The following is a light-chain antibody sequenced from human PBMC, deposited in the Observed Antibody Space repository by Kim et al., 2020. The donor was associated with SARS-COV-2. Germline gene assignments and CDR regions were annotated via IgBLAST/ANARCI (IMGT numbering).Light chain of an antibody. V-gene: IGKV4-1*01. Sequence: RATINCKSSKSILYSSNNKNYLAWYQHKPGQPPKLLIYWASTRESGVPDRFSGSGSGTDFTLTISSLQAEDVAVYYCQQYYSIPYTFGQGTKLEI. CDR3: QQYYSIPYT. J-gene: IGKJ2*01. CDR2: WAS. CDR1: KSILYSSNNKNY.